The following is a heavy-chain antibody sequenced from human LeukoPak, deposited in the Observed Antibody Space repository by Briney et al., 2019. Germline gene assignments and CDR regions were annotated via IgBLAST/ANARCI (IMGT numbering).Heavy chain of an antibody. D-gene: IGHD2-8*02. CDR2: IKQDGSGK. Sequence: PGGSLRLSCAASGFTFSSYWMSWVRQAPGKGLEWVANIKQDGSGKYYVDSVKGRFTISRDNAKNSLYLQMNSLRAEDTAVYYCVRESVVYEDFGAFDIWGQGTMVTVSS. J-gene: IGHJ3*02. CDR3: VRESVVYEDFGAFDI. V-gene: IGHV3-7*01. CDR1: GFTFSSYW.